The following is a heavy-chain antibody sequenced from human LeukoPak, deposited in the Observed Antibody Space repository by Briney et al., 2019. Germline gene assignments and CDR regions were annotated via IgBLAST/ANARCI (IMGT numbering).Heavy chain of an antibody. Sequence: GGSLRLSCAASGFAFESYWMSWVRQAPGKGLEWVANIKQGGSEKYYVDSVKGRFTISRDNAKNSLYLQMNSLRAEDTAVYYCARASGDIVETATMGSYWGQGTLVTVSS. V-gene: IGHV3-7*01. CDR1: GFAFESYW. J-gene: IGHJ4*02. CDR2: IKQGGSEK. D-gene: IGHD5-18*01. CDR3: ARASGDIVETATMGSY.